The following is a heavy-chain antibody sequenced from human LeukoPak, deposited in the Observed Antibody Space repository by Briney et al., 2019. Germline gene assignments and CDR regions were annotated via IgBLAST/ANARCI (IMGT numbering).Heavy chain of an antibody. J-gene: IGHJ4*02. CDR3: ARGGGGYDYVWGSYLYYFDY. D-gene: IGHD3-16*01. V-gene: IGHV4-39*01. Sequence: SETLSLTCTVSGGSISSSSYYWGWIRHPTGKGLEWIGSIYYSGSTYYNASLKSRVTISVDTSKNQFYLKLSSVTAADTAVYYCARGGGGYDYVWGSYLYYFDYWGQGTLVTVSS. CDR1: GGSISSSSYY. CDR2: IYYSGST.